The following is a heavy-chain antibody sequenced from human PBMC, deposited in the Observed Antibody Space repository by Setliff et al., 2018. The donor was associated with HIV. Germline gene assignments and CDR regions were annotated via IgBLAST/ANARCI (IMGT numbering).Heavy chain of an antibody. CDR2: IYYSGSA. V-gene: IGHV4-31*03. CDR3: GRVTDKSDDPDDY. J-gene: IGHJ4*02. CDR1: GASINTGGYY. Sequence: SETLSLSCTVSGASINTGGYYWSWIRQHPGKGLEYIGYIYYSGSAYYSPSLKSRVTLSLDTSENQFSLRLSSVTAADTAVYYCGRVTDKSDDPDDYWGQGTLVTVSS. D-gene: IGHD1-1*01.